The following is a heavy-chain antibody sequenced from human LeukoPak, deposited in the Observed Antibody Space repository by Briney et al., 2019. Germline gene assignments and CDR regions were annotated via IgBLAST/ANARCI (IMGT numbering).Heavy chain of an antibody. CDR2: IKQDGSDK. Sequence: GGSLRLSCAASGFPFSSYWMSWVRQAPGKGLERVANIKQDGSDKYYVDSVKGRFTISRDNAKNSLYLQLNSLRADDTAVYYCARLTGTTGFDYWGQGTLVTVSS. D-gene: IGHD1-1*01. CDR1: GFPFSSYW. V-gene: IGHV3-7*01. J-gene: IGHJ4*02. CDR3: ARLTGTTGFDY.